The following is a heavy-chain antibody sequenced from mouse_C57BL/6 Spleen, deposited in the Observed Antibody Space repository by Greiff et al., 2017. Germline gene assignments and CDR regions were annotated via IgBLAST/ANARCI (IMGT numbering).Heavy chain of an antibody. CDR1: GFTFSNYW. CDR3: KVGSIYYGYDEGYYFDY. Sequence: EVKVEKSGGGLVQPGGSMKLSCVASGFTFSNYWMNWVRQSPEKGLEWVAQIRLKSDNYATHYAESVKGRFTISRDDSKSSVYLQMNNLRAEDTGIYYCKVGSIYYGYDEGYYFDYWGQGTTLTVSS. V-gene: IGHV6-3*01. CDR2: IRLKSDNYAT. D-gene: IGHD2-2*01. J-gene: IGHJ2*01.